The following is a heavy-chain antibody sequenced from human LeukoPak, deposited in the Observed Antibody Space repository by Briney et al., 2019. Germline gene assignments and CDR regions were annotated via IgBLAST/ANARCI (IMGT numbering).Heavy chain of an antibody. V-gene: IGHV1-18*01. CDR3: ARVHLPAAAVGPNTGHWFDP. D-gene: IGHD6-13*01. Sequence: ASVKVSCKASGYTFTSYGISWVRQAPGQGLEWMGWISAYNGNTNYAQKLQGRVTMTTDTSTSTAYMELRSLRSDDTAVYYCARVHLPAAAVGPNTGHWFDPWGQGTLVTVSS. J-gene: IGHJ5*02. CDR2: ISAYNGNT. CDR1: GYTFTSYG.